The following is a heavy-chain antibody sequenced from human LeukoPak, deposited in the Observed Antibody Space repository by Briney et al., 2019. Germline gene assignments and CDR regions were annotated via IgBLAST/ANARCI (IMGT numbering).Heavy chain of an antibody. CDR3: AKHYGSGTYYNYFDY. CDR2: ISDSGGST. CDR1: GFTFSSYA. J-gene: IGHJ4*02. V-gene: IGHV3-23*01. Sequence: GGSLRLFCAASGFTFSSYALSWVRQAPGKGLEWVSAISDSGGSTYYADSVKGRFTISRDNSKNTLFLQMNSLRAEDTAAYYCAKHYGSGTYYNYFDYWGQGTLVSVSS. D-gene: IGHD3-10*01.